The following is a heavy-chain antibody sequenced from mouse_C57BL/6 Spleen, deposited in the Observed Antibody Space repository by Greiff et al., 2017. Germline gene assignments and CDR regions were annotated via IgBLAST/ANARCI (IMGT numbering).Heavy chain of an antibody. V-gene: IGHV1-82*01. Sequence: VQLQQSGPELVKPGASVKISCKASGYAFSSSWMNWVKQRPGKGLEWIGRIYPGDGDTNYNGKFKGKATLTADKSSSTAYMQLSSLTSEDSAVYFCARSHYDYPYFDYWGQGTTLTVSS. CDR3: ARSHYDYPYFDY. J-gene: IGHJ2*01. D-gene: IGHD2-4*01. CDR2: IYPGDGDT. CDR1: GYAFSSSW.